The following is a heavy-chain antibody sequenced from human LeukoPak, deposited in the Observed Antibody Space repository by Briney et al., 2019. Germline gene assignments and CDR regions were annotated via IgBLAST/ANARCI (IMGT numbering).Heavy chain of an antibody. CDR1: GFTFSSYW. Sequence: GSLRLSCVAPGFTFSSYWMHWVRQAPGKGLVWVSRIKSDGSTNYADSVKGRFTIFRDNAKNTVSLQMNSLRAEDTGVYFCARAPSEIGGYYPEYFRHWGQGTLVTVSS. J-gene: IGHJ1*01. V-gene: IGHV3-74*01. D-gene: IGHD3-22*01. CDR3: ARAPSEIGGYYPEYFRH. CDR2: IKSDGST.